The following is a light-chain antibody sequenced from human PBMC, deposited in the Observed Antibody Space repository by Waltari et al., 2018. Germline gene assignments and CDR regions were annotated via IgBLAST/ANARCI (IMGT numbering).Light chain of an antibody. Sequence: QSALTQPASVSGSPGQPGTIFCAGTSNDVGGYNSVSWYQEHPGQAPRVIIYDVSDRPSGVSDRFSGSKSGNTASLTISGLQAEDEADYYCSSQSSNDVVLFGGGTKLTVL. CDR2: DVS. V-gene: IGLV2-14*01. CDR3: SSQSSNDVVL. J-gene: IGLJ2*01. CDR1: SNDVGGYNS.